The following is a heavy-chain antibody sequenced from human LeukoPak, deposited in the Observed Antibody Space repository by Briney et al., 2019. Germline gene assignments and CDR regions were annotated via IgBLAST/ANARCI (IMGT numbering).Heavy chain of an antibody. CDR3: ARGIVLMVYAFDY. J-gene: IGHJ4*02. CDR1: GFTFDDYA. Sequence: PGRSLRLSCAASGFTFDDYAMHWVRQAPGKGLEWVSGISWNSGSIGYADSVKGRFTISRDNAKNSLYLQMNSLRAEDTAVYYCARGIVLMVYAFDYWGQGTLVTVSS. CDR2: ISWNSGSI. V-gene: IGHV3-9*01. D-gene: IGHD2-8*01.